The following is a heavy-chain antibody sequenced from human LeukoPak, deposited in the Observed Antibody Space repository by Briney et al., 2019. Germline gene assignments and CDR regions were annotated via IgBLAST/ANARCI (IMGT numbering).Heavy chain of an antibody. CDR1: GGSISNSSYY. Sequence: SETLSLTCTVSGGSISNSSYYWGWIRQPRGRGLEWIGSIYYSGSTYYNPSLKSRVTISVDTSKNQFSLKLSSVTAADTAVYYCATSNWDFNWFDPWGQGTLVTVSS. D-gene: IGHD1-7*01. CDR3: ATSNWDFNWFDP. J-gene: IGHJ5*02. V-gene: IGHV4-39*07. CDR2: IYYSGST.